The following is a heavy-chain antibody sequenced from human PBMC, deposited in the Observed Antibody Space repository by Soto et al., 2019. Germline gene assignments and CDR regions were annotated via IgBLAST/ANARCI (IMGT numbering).Heavy chain of an antibody. CDR2: INPNSGGT. Sequence: GASVKVSCKASGYTFTGYYMHWVRQAPGQGLEWMGWINPNSGGTNYAQKFQGWVTMTRDTSISTAYMELSRLRSDDTAVYYCARPKGSYSSGYYYFDYWGQGTLVTVSS. CDR1: GYTFTGYY. J-gene: IGHJ4*02. CDR3: ARPKGSYSSGYYYFDY. V-gene: IGHV1-2*04. D-gene: IGHD6-19*01.